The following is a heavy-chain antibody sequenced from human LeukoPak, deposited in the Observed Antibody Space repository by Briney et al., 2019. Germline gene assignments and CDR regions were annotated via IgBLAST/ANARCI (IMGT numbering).Heavy chain of an antibody. J-gene: IGHJ4*02. D-gene: IGHD2/OR15-2a*01. V-gene: IGHV4-59*01. CDR2: IYYSGTT. Sequence: SETLSLTCTVSGGSISSYYWSWIRQPPGKGLEWIGYIYYSGTTNYNPSLKSRVTISVDTSKNQFSLKLSSVTAADTAVYYCAGHHPRNTVDFWGQGTLVTVSS. CDR1: GGSISSYY. CDR3: AGHHPRNTVDF.